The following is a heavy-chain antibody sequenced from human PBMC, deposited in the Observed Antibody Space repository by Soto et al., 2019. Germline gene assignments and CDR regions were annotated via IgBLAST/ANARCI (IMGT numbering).Heavy chain of an antibody. J-gene: IGHJ6*02. CDR3: ARGVGTMVRGVTRYYYYGMDV. CDR1: GGSFSVYY. V-gene: IGHV4-34*01. CDR2: INHSGST. Sequence: SETLSLTCAVSGGSFSVYYWSWLRHPPGQGLEWIGEINHSGSTNYNPSLKSRVTISVDTSKNQFSLKLSSVTAADTAVYYCARGVGTMVRGVTRYYYYGMDVWGQGTTVTVS. D-gene: IGHD3-10*01.